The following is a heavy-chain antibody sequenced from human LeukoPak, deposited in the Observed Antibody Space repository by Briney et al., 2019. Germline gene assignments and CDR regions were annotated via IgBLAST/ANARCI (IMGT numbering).Heavy chain of an antibody. Sequence: SETLSLTCTVSGGSISSGGYYWSWIRQHPGKGLEWIGYIYYSGSTYYNPSLKSRVTISVDTSKNQFSLKLSSVTAADTAVYYCANSGYDFVVIDYWGQGTLVTVSS. V-gene: IGHV4-31*03. D-gene: IGHD5-12*01. CDR1: GGSISSGGYY. CDR3: ANSGYDFVVIDY. CDR2: IYYSGST. J-gene: IGHJ4*02.